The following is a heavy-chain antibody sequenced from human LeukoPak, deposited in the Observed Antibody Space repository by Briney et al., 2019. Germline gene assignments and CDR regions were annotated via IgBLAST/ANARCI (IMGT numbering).Heavy chain of an antibody. V-gene: IGHV4-59*12. D-gene: IGHD1-26*01. CDR2: IYYSGST. CDR1: GGSISSYY. J-gene: IGHJ4*02. Sequence: PSETLSLTCTVSGGSISSYYWNWIRQSPGKGLEWIGYIYYSGSTHYNPSLKSRVTISVDTSKKQFSLKLSSVTAADTAVYYCATTTIRLGYWGQGTLVTVSS. CDR3: ATTTIRLGY.